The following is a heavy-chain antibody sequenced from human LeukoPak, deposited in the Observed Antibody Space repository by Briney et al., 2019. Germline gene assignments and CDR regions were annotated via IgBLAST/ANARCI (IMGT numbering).Heavy chain of an antibody. Sequence: GGSLRLSCAASGFTFTSYPMNWVRQAPGKGLEWVATIASDGLMAYYADSLKGRFVISRDNSQQTIYLQMNSLRADDTAVYYCAKDLFLFFGDTRGQGTLVTASS. J-gene: IGHJ5*02. CDR1: GFTFTSYP. V-gene: IGHV3-23*01. D-gene: IGHD3/OR15-3a*01. CDR3: AKDLFLFFGDT. CDR2: IASDGLMA.